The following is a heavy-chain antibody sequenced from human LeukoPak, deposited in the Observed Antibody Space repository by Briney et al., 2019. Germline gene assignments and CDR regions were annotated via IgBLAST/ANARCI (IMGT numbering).Heavy chain of an antibody. CDR2: IYPGDSDT. CDR3: ARRGSGWYVDY. Sequence: GESLKISCKGSGYTFTSYWIGWVRQMPGKGLEWMGIIYPGDSDTRYSPSFQGQVSISVDKSISTAYLQWSILKASDTAMYYCARRGSGWYVDYWGQGTLVTVSS. J-gene: IGHJ4*02. CDR1: GYTFTSYW. V-gene: IGHV5-51*01. D-gene: IGHD6-19*01.